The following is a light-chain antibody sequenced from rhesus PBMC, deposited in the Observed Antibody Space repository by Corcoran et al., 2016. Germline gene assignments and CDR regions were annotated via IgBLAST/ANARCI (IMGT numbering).Light chain of an antibody. CDR3: YQHSSGYS. CDR1: QSVSSD. Sequence: QVILTQSPATLSLSPGERASLSCRASQSVSSDLAWYQQKPGQAPRLLISGASRRATGIPDRFSGSGSGTDVSLTISSLEPEDVGVYHCYQHSSGYSFGQGPKWRSN. V-gene: IGKV3-10*01. CDR2: GAS. J-gene: IGKJ2*01.